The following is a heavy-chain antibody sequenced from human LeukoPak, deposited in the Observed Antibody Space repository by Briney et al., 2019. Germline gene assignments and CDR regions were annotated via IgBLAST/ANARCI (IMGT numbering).Heavy chain of an antibody. D-gene: IGHD4-23*01. CDR3: ARGNKPRENYGGNSVYYYCGMDV. Sequence: ASVKVSCKASGGTFSSYAISWVRQAPGQGLEWMGGIIPIFGTANYAQKFQGRVTITADESTSTAYMELSSLRSEDTAVYYCARGNKPRENYGGNSVYYYCGMDVWGQGTTVTVSS. CDR2: IIPIFGTA. J-gene: IGHJ6*02. V-gene: IGHV1-69*13. CDR1: GGTFSSYA.